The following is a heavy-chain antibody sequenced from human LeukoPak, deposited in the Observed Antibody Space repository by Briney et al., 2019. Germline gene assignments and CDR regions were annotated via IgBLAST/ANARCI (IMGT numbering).Heavy chain of an antibody. J-gene: IGHJ3*02. V-gene: IGHV1-69*13. CDR2: IIPIFGTA. Sequence: GASVKVSCKASGGTFSSYAISWVRQAPGQGLEWMGGIIPIFGTANYAQKFQGRVTITADESTSTAYMELSSLRSEDTAVYYCARDREGSALGAFDIWGQGTMVTVSS. CDR1: GGTFSSYA. D-gene: IGHD1-26*01. CDR3: ARDREGSALGAFDI.